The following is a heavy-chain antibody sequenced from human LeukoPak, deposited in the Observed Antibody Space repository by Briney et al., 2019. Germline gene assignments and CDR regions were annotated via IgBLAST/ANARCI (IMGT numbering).Heavy chain of an antibody. J-gene: IGHJ4*02. Sequence: PGRSLRLSCAASGFTFSSYGMSWVRQAPGKGLEWVSAISGSGGSTYYADSVKGRFTISRDNSKNTLYLQMNSLRAEDTAVYYCAKTVMVRGTRPPFDYWGQGTLVTVSS. CDR1: GFTFSSYG. V-gene: IGHV3-23*01. D-gene: IGHD3-10*01. CDR3: AKTVMVRGTRPPFDY. CDR2: ISGSGGST.